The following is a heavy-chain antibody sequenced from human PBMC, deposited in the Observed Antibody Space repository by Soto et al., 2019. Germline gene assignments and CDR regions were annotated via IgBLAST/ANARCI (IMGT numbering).Heavy chain of an antibody. J-gene: IGHJ4*02. CDR3: ARQNHSSSWWRALYYYFDY. Sequence: QLQLQESGPGLVKPSETLSLTCTVSGGSISSSSYYWGWIRQPPGKGLEWIGSIYYSGSTYYNPSLTSRVTISVDTSKHQFYLKLSSVTAADTAVYYCARQNHSSSWWRALYYYFDYWGQGTLVTVAS. D-gene: IGHD6-13*01. CDR1: GGSISSSSYY. CDR2: IYYSGST. V-gene: IGHV4-39*01.